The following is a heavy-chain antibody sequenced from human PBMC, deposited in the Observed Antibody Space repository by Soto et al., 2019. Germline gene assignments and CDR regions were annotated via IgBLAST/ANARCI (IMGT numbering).Heavy chain of an antibody. D-gene: IGHD4-17*01. V-gene: IGHV3-48*02. Sequence: SVKGRFTISRDNAKNSLYLQMNSLRDEDTAVYYCASDLYVDYFFDYWGQGTLVTVSS. J-gene: IGHJ4*02. CDR3: ASDLYVDYFFDY.